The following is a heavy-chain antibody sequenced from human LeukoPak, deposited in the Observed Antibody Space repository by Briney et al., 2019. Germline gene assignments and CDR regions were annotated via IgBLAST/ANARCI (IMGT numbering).Heavy chain of an antibody. J-gene: IGHJ6*03. CDR2: IYYSGST. D-gene: IGHD2-21*01. CDR3: ARPKLVLAYCGGDCYYMDV. V-gene: IGHV4-59*01. Sequence: SETLSLTCTVSGGSISSYYWSWIRQPPGKGLEWIGYIYYSGSTNYNPSLKSRVTISVDTSKNQFSLKLSSVTAADTAVYYCARPKLVLAYCGGDCYYMDVWGKGTTVTVSS. CDR1: GGSISSYY.